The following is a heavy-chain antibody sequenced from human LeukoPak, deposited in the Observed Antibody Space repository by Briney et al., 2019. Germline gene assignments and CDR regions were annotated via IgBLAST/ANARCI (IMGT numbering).Heavy chain of an antibody. CDR1: GFTFSSYA. CDR3: AKANRDYDFWSGYPCFEY. Sequence: PGGSLRLSCTASGFTFSSYAMSWVRQAAGKGLEWFSAISGSGVTTYYADSVMGRFTISRDSSKNTLYVQMNRLRAEDTAVYYCAKANRDYDFWSGYPCFEYWGQGTLVTVSS. CDR2: ISGSGVTT. J-gene: IGHJ4*02. D-gene: IGHD3-3*01. V-gene: IGHV3-23*01.